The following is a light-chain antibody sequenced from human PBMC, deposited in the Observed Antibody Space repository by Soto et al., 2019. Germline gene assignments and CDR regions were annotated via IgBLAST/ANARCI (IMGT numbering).Light chain of an antibody. CDR1: TSDVGRYNY. CDR2: DVS. Sequence: QSALTQPASVSGSPGQSITISCTGTTSDVGRYNYVSWYQQHPGKAPKLIIYDVSNRPSGVSNRFSGSKSGNTASLTISGLQADDETDYDCHSYTSSSPYFFGTGPKLTV. V-gene: IGLV2-14*01. CDR3: HSYTSSSPYF. J-gene: IGLJ1*01.